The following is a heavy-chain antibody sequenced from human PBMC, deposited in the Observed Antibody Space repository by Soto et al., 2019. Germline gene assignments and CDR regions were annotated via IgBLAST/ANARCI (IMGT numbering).Heavy chain of an antibody. J-gene: IGHJ5*02. D-gene: IGHD6-13*01. CDR3: ARDPSSSWNNWFDP. V-gene: IGHV4-31*03. Sequence: PSETLSLTCTVSGGSISSGGYYWSWIRQHPGKGLEWIGYIYYGGSTYYNPSLKSRVTISVDTSKNQFSLKLSSVTAADTAVYYCARDPSSSWNNWFDPWGQGTLVTVSS. CDR2: IYYGGST. CDR1: GGSISSGGYY.